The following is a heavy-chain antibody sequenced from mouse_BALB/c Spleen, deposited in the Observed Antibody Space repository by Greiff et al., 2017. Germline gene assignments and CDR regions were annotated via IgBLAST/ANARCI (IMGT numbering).Heavy chain of an antibody. V-gene: IGHV2-2*02. J-gene: IGHJ1*01. CDR2: IWSGGST. Sequence: QVQLKESGPGLVQPSQSLSITCTVSGFSLTSYGVHWVRQSPGKGLEWLGVIWSGGSTDYNAAFISRLSISKDNSKSQVFFKMNSLQANDTAIYYCARKRKGYDGYFDVWGAGTTVTVSS. CDR3: ARKRKGYDGYFDV. CDR1: GFSLTSYG. D-gene: IGHD2-14*01.